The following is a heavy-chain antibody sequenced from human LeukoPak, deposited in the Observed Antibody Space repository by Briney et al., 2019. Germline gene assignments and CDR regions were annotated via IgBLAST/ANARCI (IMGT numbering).Heavy chain of an antibody. CDR3: ARLHRGLDY. V-gene: IGHV1-2*02. J-gene: IGHJ4*02. Sequence: ASVKVSCTASGYTFTGYYVHWVRQAPGQGLEWMGWMNPKSGGTNYAQKFEARVTMNRDTSISTAYMELSRLRFDDTAVYYCARLHRGLDYWGQGTLVTVSS. CDR1: GYTFTGYY. CDR2: MNPKSGGT.